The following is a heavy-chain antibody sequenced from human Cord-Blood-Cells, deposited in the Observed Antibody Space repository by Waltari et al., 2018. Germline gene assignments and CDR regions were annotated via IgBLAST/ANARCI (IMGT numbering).Heavy chain of an antibody. Sequence: QLQLQESGPGLVKPSETLSLTCTVSGGSISSSSYYWGWIRQPPGKGLEWIGGIYYSGITYYNPSLKSRVTISVDTSKNQFSLKLGSVTAADTAVYYCARESVAAAGPFDYWGQGTLVTVSS. CDR2: IYYSGIT. J-gene: IGHJ4*02. D-gene: IGHD6-13*01. CDR1: GGSISSSSYY. V-gene: IGHV4-39*07. CDR3: ARESVAAAGPFDY.